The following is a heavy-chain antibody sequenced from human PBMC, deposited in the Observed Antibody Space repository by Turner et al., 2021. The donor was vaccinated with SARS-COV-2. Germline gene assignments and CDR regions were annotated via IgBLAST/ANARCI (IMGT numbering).Heavy chain of an antibody. CDR3: ARDAPYCTNGVCYTSYYGMDV. J-gene: IGHJ6*02. CDR2: ISYDGSNK. D-gene: IGHD2-8*01. Sequence: QVQLVESGGGVVQPGRSLRLSCAASGFTFSTYAMHWVRQDPGKGLEWVAVISYDGSNKYYADTVKGRFNLSRDNSKNTLYLQMNSLRAEETAVYYCARDAPYCTNGVCYTSYYGMDVWGQGTTVTVSS. CDR1: GFTFSTYA. V-gene: IGHV3-30*04.